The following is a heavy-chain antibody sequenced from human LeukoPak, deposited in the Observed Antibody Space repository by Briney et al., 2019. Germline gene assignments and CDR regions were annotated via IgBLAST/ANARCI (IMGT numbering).Heavy chain of an antibody. D-gene: IGHD3-10*01. Sequence: GSSVKVFCKASGGTFSSYAISWVRQAPGQGLEWMGGIIPIFGTANYAQKFQGRVTITADKSTSTAYMELSSLRSEDTAVYYCARIPPYGSGSYSYYGMDVWGKGTTVTVSS. CDR3: ARIPPYGSGSYSYYGMDV. J-gene: IGHJ6*04. V-gene: IGHV1-69*06. CDR2: IIPIFGTA. CDR1: GGTFSSYA.